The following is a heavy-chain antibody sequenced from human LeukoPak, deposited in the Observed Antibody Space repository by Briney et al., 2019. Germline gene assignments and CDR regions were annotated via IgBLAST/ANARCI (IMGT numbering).Heavy chain of an antibody. CDR1: GFTFSSYG. Sequence: GGSLRLSCAASGFTFSSYGMHWVRQAPGKGLEWVAVISYDGSNKYYADSVKGRFTISRDNSKNTLYLQMNSLRAEGTAVYYCAKDNHADYWGQGTLVTVSS. J-gene: IGHJ4*02. CDR3: AKDNHADY. V-gene: IGHV3-30*18. D-gene: IGHD1-14*01. CDR2: ISYDGSNK.